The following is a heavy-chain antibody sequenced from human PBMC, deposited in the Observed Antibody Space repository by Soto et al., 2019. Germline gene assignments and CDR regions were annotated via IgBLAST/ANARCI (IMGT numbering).Heavy chain of an antibody. CDR2: IYYSGST. J-gene: IGHJ4*02. CDR1: GGSISSGDYY. CDR3: ARVGGVGATTIDY. D-gene: IGHD3-10*01. Sequence: QVQLQESGPGLVKPSQTLSLTCTVSGGSISSGDYYWSWIRQPPGKGLEWIGYIYYSGSTYYNPSLKSRVTLSVDTSKNQFSLKLSSVTAADTAVYYCARVGGVGATTIDYWGQGTLVTVSS. V-gene: IGHV4-30-4*01.